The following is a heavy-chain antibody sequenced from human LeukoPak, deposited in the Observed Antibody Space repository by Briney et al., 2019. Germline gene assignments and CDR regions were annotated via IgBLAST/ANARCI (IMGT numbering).Heavy chain of an antibody. CDR1: GFTFSSYA. J-gene: IGHJ4*02. CDR3: ARGYDYGDYVSYFDY. Sequence: GGSLRLSCAASGFTFSSYAMHWVRQAPGKGLEWVAVISYDGSNKYYADSVKGRFTISRDNSKNTLYLQMKSLRAEDTAVYYCARGYDYGDYVSYFDYWGQGTLVTVSS. D-gene: IGHD4-17*01. V-gene: IGHV3-30*04. CDR2: ISYDGSNK.